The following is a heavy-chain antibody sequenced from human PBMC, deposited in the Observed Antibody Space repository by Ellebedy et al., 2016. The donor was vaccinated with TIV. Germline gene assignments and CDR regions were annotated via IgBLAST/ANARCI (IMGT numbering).Heavy chain of an antibody. CDR3: ARVKRVGATPSAFDI. CDR2: IYYSGGT. Sequence: SETLSLTCTVSGGSISSSYWSWIRQPPGKGLEWIGYIYYSGGTNSNPSLKSRVTISVDTSKNQFSLRLSSVTAADTAVYYCARVKRVGATPSAFDIWGQGTMVTVSS. D-gene: IGHD1-26*01. V-gene: IGHV4-59*01. J-gene: IGHJ3*02. CDR1: GGSISSSY.